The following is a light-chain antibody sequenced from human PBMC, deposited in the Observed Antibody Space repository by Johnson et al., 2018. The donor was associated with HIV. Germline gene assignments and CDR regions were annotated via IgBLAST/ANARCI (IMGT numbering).Light chain of an antibody. J-gene: IGLJ1*01. CDR3: GTWDSSLSAL. V-gene: IGLV1-51*02. Sequence: QPVLTQPPSVSAAPGQKVTISCSGSSSNIGNNYVSWYQQLPGTAPKLLIYENNKRPSGLPDRFSGSKSGPSATLGITGLQTGDEADYYCGTWDSSLSALFGTGTKVTVL. CDR1: SSNIGNNY. CDR2: ENN.